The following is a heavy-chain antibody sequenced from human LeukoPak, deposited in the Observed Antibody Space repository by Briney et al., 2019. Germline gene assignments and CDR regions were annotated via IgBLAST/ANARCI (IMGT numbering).Heavy chain of an antibody. CDR2: ISGCGGST. Sequence: GGSLRLSCAASGFTFSSYAMSWVRQAPGKGLEWVSAISGCGGSTYYADSVKGRFTISRDNSKNTLYLQMNSLRAEDTAVYYRAKDRRAGGSGSYYTLWDYWGQGTLVTVSS. CDR3: AKDRRAGGSGSYYTLWDY. CDR1: GFTFSSYA. V-gene: IGHV3-23*01. J-gene: IGHJ4*02. D-gene: IGHD3-10*01.